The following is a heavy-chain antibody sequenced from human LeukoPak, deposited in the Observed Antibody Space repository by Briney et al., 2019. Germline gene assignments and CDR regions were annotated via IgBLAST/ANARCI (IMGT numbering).Heavy chain of an antibody. J-gene: IGHJ4*02. Sequence: RGSLRLSCAASGFTFSSYAMNWVRQAPGKGLEWVSSISTSSRYIYYADSVKGRFIISRDNAKNSLYLQMNSLRAEDTAVYFCAKEGPYLGAAVAGTAALDSWGQGTLVTVSS. V-gene: IGHV3-21*06. CDR2: ISTSSRYI. CDR3: AKEGPYLGAAVAGTAALDS. CDR1: GFTFSSYA. D-gene: IGHD6-19*01.